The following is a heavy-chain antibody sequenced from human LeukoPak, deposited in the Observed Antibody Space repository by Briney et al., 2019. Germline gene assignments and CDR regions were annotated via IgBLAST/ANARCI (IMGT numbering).Heavy chain of an antibody. Sequence: ASVKVSCKVSGYTLTELSMHGVRQAPGKGLEWMGGSDPEDGETIYAQKFQGRVTMTEDTSTDTAYMELSSLRSEDTAVYYCATFRIAVAGTLDYWGQGTLVTVSS. CDR1: GYTLTELS. CDR2: SDPEDGET. CDR3: ATFRIAVAGTLDY. V-gene: IGHV1-24*01. D-gene: IGHD6-19*01. J-gene: IGHJ4*02.